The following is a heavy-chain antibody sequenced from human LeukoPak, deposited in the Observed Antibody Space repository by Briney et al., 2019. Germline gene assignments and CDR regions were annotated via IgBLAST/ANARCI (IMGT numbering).Heavy chain of an antibody. CDR3: VGTTVTTVHYMDV. Sequence: ASVKVSCKASGYTFTSYGISWVRQAPGQGLEWMGWISAYNGNTNYAQKFQGRVTITTDESTSTAYMELSSLRSEDTAVYYCVGTTVTTVHYMDVWGKGTTVTVSS. D-gene: IGHD4-17*01. CDR2: ISAYNGNT. J-gene: IGHJ6*03. CDR1: GYTFTSYG. V-gene: IGHV1-18*01.